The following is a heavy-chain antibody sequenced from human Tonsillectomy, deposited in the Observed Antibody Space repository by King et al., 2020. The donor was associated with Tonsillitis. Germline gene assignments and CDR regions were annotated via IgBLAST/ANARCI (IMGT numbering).Heavy chain of an antibody. CDR2: IKQDGSEK. D-gene: IGHD6-13*01. Sequence: VQLVESGGGLVQPGGSLRLSCAASGFTLSSYWMSWVRQAPGKGLEWVANIKQDGSEKYYVDSVKGRFTISRDNAKNSLYLQMNSLRAEDTAVYYCARDRGGYSSRVYWGQGTLVTVSS. V-gene: IGHV3-7*03. CDR3: ARDRGGYSSRVY. CDR1: GFTLSSYW. J-gene: IGHJ4*02.